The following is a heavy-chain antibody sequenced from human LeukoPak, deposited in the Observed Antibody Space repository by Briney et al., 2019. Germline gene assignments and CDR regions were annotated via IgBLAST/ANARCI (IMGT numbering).Heavy chain of an antibody. CDR3: AKSGSGRVGYGDYERSRDY. J-gene: IGHJ4*02. CDR1: GFTFSSYA. V-gene: IGHV3-23*01. CDR2: ISGSGGST. D-gene: IGHD4-17*01. Sequence: GGSLRLSCAASGFTFSSYAMSWVRQAPGKGLEWVSAISGSGGSTYYADSVKGRFTISRDNSKNTLYLQMNSQRAEDTAVYYCAKSGSGRVGYGDYERSRDYWGQGTLVTVSS.